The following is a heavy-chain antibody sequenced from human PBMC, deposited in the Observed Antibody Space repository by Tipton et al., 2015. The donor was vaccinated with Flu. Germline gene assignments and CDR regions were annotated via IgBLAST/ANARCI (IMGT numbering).Heavy chain of an antibody. D-gene: IGHD1-26*01. J-gene: IGHJ4*02. V-gene: IGHV3-66*02. CDR1: GFTVSSTS. CDR2: IYSGGGT. CDR3: AGRKYDY. Sequence: SLRLSCAVSGFTVSSTSMRWVRQAPGKGLEWVSIIYSGGGTDYAGSVNGRFTISRDNSKNTVYLQMNNLRTDDTAVYYCAGRKYDYWGQGTLVTVSS.